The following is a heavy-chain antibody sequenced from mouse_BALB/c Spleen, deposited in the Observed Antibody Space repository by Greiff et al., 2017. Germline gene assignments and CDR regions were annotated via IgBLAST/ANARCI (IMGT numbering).Heavy chain of an antibody. V-gene: IGHV2-2*02. J-gene: IGHJ4*01. CDR1: GFSLTSYG. Sequence: QVQLKESGPGLVQPSQSLSITCTVSGFSLTSYGVHWVRQSPGKGLEWLGVIWSGGSTDYNAAFISRLSISKDNSKSQVFFKMNSLQANDTAIYYCASQGGDYVAMDYWGQGTSVTVSS. CDR2: IWSGGST. CDR3: ASQGGDYVAMDY.